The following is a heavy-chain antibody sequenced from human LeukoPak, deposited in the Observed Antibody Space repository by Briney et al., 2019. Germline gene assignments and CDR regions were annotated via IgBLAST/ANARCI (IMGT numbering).Heavy chain of an antibody. CDR1: GGSIRSNY. Sequence: SETLSLTCTVSGGSIRSNYWSWIRQPPGKGLEWIGYIYYSGSTNYNPSLKSRVSISVDTSKNQFSLKLNSVTAADTAVYFCARTHYYNYNMDVWAKGPRSPCP. CDR2: IYYSGST. CDR3: ARTHYYNYNMDV. J-gene: IGHJ6*03. V-gene: IGHV4-59*01.